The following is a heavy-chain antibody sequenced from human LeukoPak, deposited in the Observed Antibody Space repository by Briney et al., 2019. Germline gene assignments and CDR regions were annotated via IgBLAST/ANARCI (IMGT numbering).Heavy chain of an antibody. D-gene: IGHD4-11*01. CDR1: EGTFSIYA. CDR2: IIPIFGTA. J-gene: IGHJ6*02. CDR3: ARGVTTAQYGMDV. V-gene: IGHV1-69*13. Sequence: ASVKVSCKASEGTFSIYAISWVRQAPGQGLEWMGGIIPIFGTANYAQKFQGRVTITADESTSTAYMELSSLRSEDTAVYYCARGVTTAQYGMDVWGQGTTVTVSS.